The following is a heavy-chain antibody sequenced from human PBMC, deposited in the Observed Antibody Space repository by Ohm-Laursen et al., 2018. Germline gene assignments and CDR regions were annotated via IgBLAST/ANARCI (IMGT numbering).Heavy chain of an antibody. Sequence: SLRLSCAASGFTFSSDTMSWVRQAPGKGLEWVSSISNNGAGTYYADSVKGRFTISRDNSKNTLYLQMNSLRAEDTAVYYCARDSGTTDRLYYYYGMDVWGQGTTVTVSS. CDR1: GFTFSSDT. V-gene: IGHV3-23*01. CDR3: ARDSGTTDRLYYYYGMDV. J-gene: IGHJ6*02. CDR2: ISNNGAGT. D-gene: IGHD2/OR15-2a*01.